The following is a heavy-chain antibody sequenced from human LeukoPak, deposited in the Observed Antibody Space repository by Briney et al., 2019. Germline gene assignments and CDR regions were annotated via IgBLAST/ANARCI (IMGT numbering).Heavy chain of an antibody. CDR3: VKWTGYGMN. Sequence: GGSLRLSCAASGCTFSSQRKTWVRQAPGKGLEWVSGISGSGDNTYYGDSVKGRFTISRDNSKSTMYQQMNSLRVEDTAVYYCVKWTGYGMNWGQGTLVTVSS. D-gene: IGHD3/OR15-3a*01. CDR1: GCTFSSQR. J-gene: IGHJ4*02. CDR2: ISGSGDNT. V-gene: IGHV3-23*01.